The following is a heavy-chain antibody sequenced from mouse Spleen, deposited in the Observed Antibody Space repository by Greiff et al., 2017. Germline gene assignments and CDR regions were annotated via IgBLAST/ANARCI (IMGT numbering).Heavy chain of an antibody. Sequence: EVQRVESGPVLVKPGASVKMSCKASGYTFTDYYMNWVKQSHGKSLEWIGVINPYNGGTSYNQKFKGKATLTVDKSSSTAYMELNSLTSEDSAVYYCARPYYGSHYFDYWGQGTTLTVSS. CDR1: GYTFTDYY. CDR2: INPYNGGT. CDR3: ARPYYGSHYFDY. V-gene: IGHV1-19*01. J-gene: IGHJ2*01. D-gene: IGHD1-1*01.